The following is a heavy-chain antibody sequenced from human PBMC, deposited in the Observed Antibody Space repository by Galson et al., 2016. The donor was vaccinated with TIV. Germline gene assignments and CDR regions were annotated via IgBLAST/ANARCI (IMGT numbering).Heavy chain of an antibody. Sequence: SVMVSCKASGGTFSSYSVSWVRQAPGQGLEWMGRIIPMVGMTNYAQKFQGKITITADRSTTTAYLELSSLRSEDTAVYYCARRYSGSKNGFDMWGQGTMVTVSS. V-gene: IGHV1-69*02. CDR3: ARRYSGSKNGFDM. D-gene: IGHD1-26*01. J-gene: IGHJ3*02. CDR2: IIPMVGMT. CDR1: GGTFSSYS.